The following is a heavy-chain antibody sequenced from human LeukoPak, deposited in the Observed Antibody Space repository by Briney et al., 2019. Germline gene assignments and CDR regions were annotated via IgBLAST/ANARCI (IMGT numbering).Heavy chain of an antibody. CDR3: ARDGSGTENDY. D-gene: IGHD3-10*01. V-gene: IGHV4-39*07. Sequence: PSETLSLTCTVSGGSIGSSTFSWGWIRQPPGKGLEWIGSIYYSVTTYYNPSLKSRVTISVDMSKNQFSLKLSSVTAADTAVYYCARDGSGTENDYWGQGTLVTVSS. J-gene: IGHJ4*02. CDR1: GGSIGSSTFS. CDR2: IYYSVTT.